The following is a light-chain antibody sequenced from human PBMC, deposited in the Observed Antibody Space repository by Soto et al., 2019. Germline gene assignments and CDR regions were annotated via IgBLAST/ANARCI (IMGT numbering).Light chain of an antibody. CDR1: NIGSKS. J-gene: IGLJ2*01. Sequence: SYELTQPPSVSVAPGQTARITCEGNNIGSKSVHWFQQKPGQAPVLVVYDDSDRPSGIPEQFSGSNSGNTATLTISRVEAGDEADYYCQVWDSSSDHVEFGGGTKLTVL. V-gene: IGLV3-21*02. CDR3: QVWDSSSDHVE. CDR2: DDS.